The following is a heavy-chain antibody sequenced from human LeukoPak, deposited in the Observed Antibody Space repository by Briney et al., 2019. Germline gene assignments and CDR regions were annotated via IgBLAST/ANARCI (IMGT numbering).Heavy chain of an antibody. D-gene: IGHD3-3*01. CDR2: IYYSGST. CDR1: GGSISSYY. J-gene: IGHJ4*02. CDR3: ARQPEWYGEPFDY. V-gene: IGHV4-59*08. Sequence: PSETLSLTCTASGGSISSYYWSWIRQPPGKGLEWIGYIYYSGSTNYNPSLKSRVTISVDTSKNQFSLKLSSVTAADTAVYYCARQPEWYGEPFDYWGQGTLVTVSS.